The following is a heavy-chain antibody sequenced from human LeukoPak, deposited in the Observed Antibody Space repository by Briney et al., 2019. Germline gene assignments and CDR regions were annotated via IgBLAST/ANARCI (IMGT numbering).Heavy chain of an antibody. J-gene: IGHJ5*01. CDR2: IYWDDDK. CDR3: TRQAPPSWYFSDIAGNYGNWFDS. V-gene: IGHV2-5*02. D-gene: IGHD6-13*01. CDR1: GFSLSTSGVG. Sequence: ESGPTLVKPTQTLTLTCTFSGFSLSTSGVGVGWIRQPPGKALEWLALIYWDDDKRYSPSLKSRLTITKDTSKNQVVLTMTNMDPVDTATYYCTRQAPPSWYFSDIAGNYGNWFDSWGQGTLVTVSS.